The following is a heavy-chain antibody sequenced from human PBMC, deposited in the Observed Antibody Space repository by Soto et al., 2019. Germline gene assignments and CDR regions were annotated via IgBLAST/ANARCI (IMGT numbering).Heavy chain of an antibody. CDR2: IYHSGST. V-gene: IGHV4-30-2*01. Sequence: QLQLQEYGSGRVKPSQTLSLTCAVSGGSISSGGYSWSWIRQPPGKGLEWIGYIYHSGSTYYNPSLKSRVTISVDRSKNQFSLKLSSVTAADTAVYYCARVPSPWGQGTLVTVSS. CDR1: GGSISSGGYS. CDR3: ARVPSP. J-gene: IGHJ5*02.